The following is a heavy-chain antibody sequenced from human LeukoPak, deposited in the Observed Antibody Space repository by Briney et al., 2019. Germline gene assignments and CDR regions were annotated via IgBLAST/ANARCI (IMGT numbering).Heavy chain of an antibody. J-gene: IGHJ6*03. V-gene: IGHV3-21*01. D-gene: IGHD1-26*01. CDR1: GFTFSSYG. CDR3: ARDPYSGTYGNTYYYYMDV. Sequence: GGSLRLSCAASGFTFSSYGMSWVRQVPGKGLEWISSITTSSTYTFYADSVKGRFTISRDNARNSLYLQMNSLRVEDTAVYYCARDPYSGTYGNTYYYYMDVWGKGTTVTISS. CDR2: ITTSSTYT.